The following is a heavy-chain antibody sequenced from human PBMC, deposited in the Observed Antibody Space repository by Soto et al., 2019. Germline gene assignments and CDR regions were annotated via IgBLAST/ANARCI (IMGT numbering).Heavy chain of an antibody. CDR3: ARRLDV. Sequence: SETLSLTCAVYGASFSGYYWSWIRQPPGKGLEWIGEINHSRSTNYNPSLKSRVTISVDTSKNQFSLNLSSVTAADTAVYYCARRLDVWGQGITVTVSS. V-gene: IGHV4-34*01. CDR2: INHSRST. CDR1: GASFSGYY. J-gene: IGHJ6*02.